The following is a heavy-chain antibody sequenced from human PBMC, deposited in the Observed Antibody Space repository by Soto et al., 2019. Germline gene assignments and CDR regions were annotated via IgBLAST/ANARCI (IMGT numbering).Heavy chain of an antibody. J-gene: IGHJ3*02. D-gene: IGHD6-13*01. CDR3: ARRYSSAFDI. V-gene: IGHV4-61*01. CDR1: GVTVSSGSYY. CDR2: IYYSGST. Sequence: SETLSLTCTVSGVTVSSGSYYWSWIRQPPGKGLEWIGYIYYSGSTNYNPSLKSRVTISVDTSKNQFSLKLSSVTAADTAVYYCARRYSSAFDIWGQGTMVTVSS.